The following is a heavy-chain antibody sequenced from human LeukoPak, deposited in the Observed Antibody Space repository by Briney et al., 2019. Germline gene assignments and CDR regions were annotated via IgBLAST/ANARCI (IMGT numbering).Heavy chain of an antibody. CDR1: GGSFSGYY. CDR3: ARWPMTTVHSRFGGL. V-gene: IGHV4-34*01. Sequence: PSETLSLTCAVYGGSFSGYYWSWIRQPPGKGLEWIGEINHSGSTNYNPSLKSRVTISVDTSKNQFSLKLSSVTAADTAVYYCARWPMTTVHSRFGGLWGQGTLVTVSS. D-gene: IGHD4-11*01. J-gene: IGHJ4*02. CDR2: INHSGST.